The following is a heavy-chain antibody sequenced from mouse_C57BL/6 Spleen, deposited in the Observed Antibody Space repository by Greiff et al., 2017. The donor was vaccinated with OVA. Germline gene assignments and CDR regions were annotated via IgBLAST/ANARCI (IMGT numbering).Heavy chain of an antibody. CDR1: GYTFTSYW. D-gene: IGHD1-1*01. V-gene: IGHV1-55*01. CDR3: ARPPYDGSEDYYAMDY. CDR2: IYPGSGST. J-gene: IGHJ4*01. Sequence: QVQLQQPGAELVKPGASVKMSCKASGYTFTSYWITWVKQRPGQGLEWIGDIYPGSGSTNYNEKFKSKATLTVDTSSSTAYMQLSSLTSEDSAVYYCARPPYDGSEDYYAMDYWGQGTSVTVSS.